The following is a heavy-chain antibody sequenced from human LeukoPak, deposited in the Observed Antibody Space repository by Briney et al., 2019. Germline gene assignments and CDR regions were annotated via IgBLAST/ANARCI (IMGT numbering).Heavy chain of an antibody. CDR3: ARGSGASGIYGMDV. D-gene: IGHD3-10*01. J-gene: IGHJ6*02. V-gene: IGHV1-2*04. Sequence: GASVKVSCKASGGTFSSYAISWVRQAPGQGLEWMGWINPNSGGTNYAQKFQGWVTMTRDTSISTAYMELSRLRSDDTAVYYCARGSGASGIYGMDVWGQGTTVTVS. CDR1: GGTFSSYA. CDR2: INPNSGGT.